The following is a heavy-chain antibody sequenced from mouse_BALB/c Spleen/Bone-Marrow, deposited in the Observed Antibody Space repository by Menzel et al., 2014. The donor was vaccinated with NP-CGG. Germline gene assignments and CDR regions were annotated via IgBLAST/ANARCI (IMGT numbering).Heavy chain of an antibody. V-gene: IGHV1-69*02. CDR2: IYPSDSYT. J-gene: IGHJ3*01. D-gene: IGHD2-1*01. CDR3: TRREGNYAFAY. Sequence: VKLQESGAELVRPGASVKLSCKASGYTFTSYWINWVKQRPGQGLEWIGNIYPSDSYTNYNQKFKDKATLTVDKSSSTAYMQLSSPTSEDSAVYYCTRREGNYAFAYWGQGTLATVSA. CDR1: GYTFTSYW.